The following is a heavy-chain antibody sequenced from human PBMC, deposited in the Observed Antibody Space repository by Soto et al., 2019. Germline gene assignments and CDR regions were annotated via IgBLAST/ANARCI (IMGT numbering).Heavy chain of an antibody. CDR2: INPNSGGT. J-gene: IGHJ4*02. CDR3: TRDPATYSSGYDY. Sequence: ASVKVSCKASGYTFTGYYMHWVRQAPGQGLEWMGWINPNSGGTNYAQKFQGWVTITRDTSATTAYVELNSLTFEDTALYYCTRDPATYSSGYDYWGQGTPVTVSS. V-gene: IGHV1-2*04. CDR1: GYTFTGYY. D-gene: IGHD6-19*01.